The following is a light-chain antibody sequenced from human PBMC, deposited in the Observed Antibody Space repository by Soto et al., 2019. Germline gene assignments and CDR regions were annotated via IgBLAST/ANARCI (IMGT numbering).Light chain of an antibody. CDR1: QAINNN. V-gene: IGKV3-20*01. CDR2: RTS. Sequence: VLTQAPYTLSVSPGERATLSCRASQAINNNVAWYQLKDGQAPRLLIYRTSSRATGIPDRFSGSESETDFTLTISRLEPDDSAVYYCQQYGSSPRTFGPGTKVDIK. CDR3: QQYGSSPRT. J-gene: IGKJ1*01.